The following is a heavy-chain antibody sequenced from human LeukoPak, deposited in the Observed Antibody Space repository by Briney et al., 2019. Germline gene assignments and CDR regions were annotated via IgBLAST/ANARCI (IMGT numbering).Heavy chain of an antibody. CDR2: IYYDGSNQ. CDR3: ARDRELRYFDY. J-gene: IGHJ4*02. CDR1: GFKFRNYG. V-gene: IGHV3-33*01. D-gene: IGHD1-26*01. Sequence: GGSLKVSCAASGFKFRNYGMHWVRQAPGKGLEWVAIIYYDGSNQYYADSVKGRLTISRDDSKNTLYLQMNSLRAEDTAVYYCARDRELRYFDYWGQGTLVIVSS.